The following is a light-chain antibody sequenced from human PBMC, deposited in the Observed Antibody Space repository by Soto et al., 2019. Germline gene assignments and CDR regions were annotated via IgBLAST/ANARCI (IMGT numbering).Light chain of an antibody. V-gene: IGLV2-14*03. CDR2: DVR. J-gene: IGLJ3*02. CDR1: SSDVGNYDY. CDR3: TSYTSSNTWV. Sequence: QSVLTQPASVSGSPGQSITISCTGTSSDVGNYDYVSWYQHHPGKAPQLIIFDVRNRPSGASNRFSGSKSGDTASLTISGLQAEDEADYYCTSYTSSNTWVFGGGTQLTVL.